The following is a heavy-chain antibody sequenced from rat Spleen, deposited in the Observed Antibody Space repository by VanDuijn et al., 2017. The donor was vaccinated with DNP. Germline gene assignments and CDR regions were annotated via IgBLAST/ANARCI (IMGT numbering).Heavy chain of an antibody. J-gene: IGHJ2*01. CDR3: ARRYGFDY. D-gene: IGHD1-11*01. Sequence: EVQLVESGGGLVQPGRSLKLSCAASGFTFSDYAMAWVRQAPKKGLEWVATISYDGSRTYYRDSVKGRFTISRDNAKSTLYLQMDSLRSEDTATYYCARRYGFDYWGQGVMVTVSS. CDR1: GFTFSDYA. V-gene: IGHV5-17*01. CDR2: ISYDGSRT.